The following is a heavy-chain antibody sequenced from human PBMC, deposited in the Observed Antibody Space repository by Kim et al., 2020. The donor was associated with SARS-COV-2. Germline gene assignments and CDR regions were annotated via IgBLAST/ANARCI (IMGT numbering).Heavy chain of an antibody. J-gene: IGHJ3*02. CDR1: GYTFTSYA. V-gene: IGHV7-4-1*02. Sequence: ASVKVSCKASGYTFTSYAMNWVRQAPGQGLEWMGWINTNTGNPTYAQGFTGRFVFSLDTSVSTAYLQISSLKAEDTAVYYCAREPELAYCGGDCYSYAFDIWGQGTMVTVSS. CDR3: AREPELAYCGGDCYSYAFDI. D-gene: IGHD2-21*02. CDR2: INTNTGNP.